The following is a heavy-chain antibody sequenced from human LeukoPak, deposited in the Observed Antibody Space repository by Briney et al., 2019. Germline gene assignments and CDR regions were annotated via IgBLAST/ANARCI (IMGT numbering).Heavy chain of an antibody. D-gene: IGHD5-18*01. CDR1: GITFSSQS. J-gene: IGHJ4*02. CDR3: ARTPRYTYGPGDFDY. V-gene: IGHV3-48*01. CDR2: INSGSNVK. Sequence: PGGSLRLSCGVSGITFSSQSMHWIRQAPGRGLEWISYINSGSNVKYYTDAVKGRFTISRDNAKNSLYLQMNSLRAEDTAVYYCARTPRYTYGPGDFDYWGQGTLVTVSS.